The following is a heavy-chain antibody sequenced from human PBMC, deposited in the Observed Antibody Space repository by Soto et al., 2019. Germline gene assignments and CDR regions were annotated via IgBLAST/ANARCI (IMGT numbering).Heavy chain of an antibody. CDR1: GGSISSSSYY. J-gene: IGHJ4*02. CDR2: IYYSGST. Sequence: KPSETLSLTCTVSGGSISSSSYYWGWIRQPPGKGLEWIGSIYYSGSTYYNPSLKSRVTISVDTSKNQFSLKPSSVTAADTAVYYCARQRYYGYGDYGGNPDGYWGQGTLVTVSS. V-gene: IGHV4-39*01. D-gene: IGHD4-17*01. CDR3: ARQRYYGYGDYGGNPDGY.